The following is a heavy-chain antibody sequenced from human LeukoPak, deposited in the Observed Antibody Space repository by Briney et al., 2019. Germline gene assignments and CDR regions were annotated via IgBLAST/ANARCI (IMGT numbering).Heavy chain of an antibody. J-gene: IGHJ4*02. Sequence: GGSLRLSCASSGFTFNNYAMTWVCQAPGKGLEWVSSFTASGGSTYCADSVKGRFTISRDNSKNTLYLQMSSLRAEDTAVYYCARDYPTSGIVTIFDYWGQGTLLTVSS. CDR1: GFTFNNYA. V-gene: IGHV3-23*01. D-gene: IGHD1-1*01. CDR2: FTASGGST. CDR3: ARDYPTSGIVTIFDY.